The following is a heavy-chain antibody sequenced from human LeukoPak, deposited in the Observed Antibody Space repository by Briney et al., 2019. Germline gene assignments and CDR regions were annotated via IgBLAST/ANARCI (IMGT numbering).Heavy chain of an antibody. Sequence: GGSLRLSCSTSGFTFSNHFMHWVRQAPGKGLEYVSSIGPNGASTLYADSVKGRFTISRDSSKNTLYLQMNTLRAEDTAVYYCAREYSRADAFDIWGQGTLVTVSS. D-gene: IGHD2-15*01. CDR3: AREYSRADAFDI. V-gene: IGHV3-64*04. CDR1: GFTFSNHF. CDR2: IGPNGAST. J-gene: IGHJ3*02.